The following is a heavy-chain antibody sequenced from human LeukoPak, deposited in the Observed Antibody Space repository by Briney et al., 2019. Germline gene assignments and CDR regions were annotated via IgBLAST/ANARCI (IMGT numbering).Heavy chain of an antibody. CDR3: AREVVRGSNHFDY. CDR2: INGDGSLT. D-gene: IGHD3-10*01. J-gene: IGHJ4*02. Sequence: GGSLRLSCEASGFAFSRHWMHWVRQAPGKGLVWVCNINGDGSLTGCADSVKGRFTTSRDNAKSTLFLHMTSLRAEDTAVYYCAREVVRGSNHFDYWGQGTLVTVSS. V-gene: IGHV3-74*01. CDR1: GFAFSRHW.